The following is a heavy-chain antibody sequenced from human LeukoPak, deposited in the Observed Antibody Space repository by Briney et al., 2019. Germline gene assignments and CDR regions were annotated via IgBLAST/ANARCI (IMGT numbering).Heavy chain of an antibody. CDR2: INPSCGST. D-gene: IGHD2-2*01. V-gene: IGHV1-46*01. CDR1: GYTFTSYY. CDR3: ARGRATRCSSTSCQPKSYMDV. Sequence: GASVKVSCKASGYTFTSYYMHWVRQAPGQGLEWMGIINPSCGSTSYAQKFQGRVTMTRDMSTSTVYMELSSLRSEDTAVYYCARGRATRCSSTSCQPKSYMDVWGKGTTVTVSS. J-gene: IGHJ6*03.